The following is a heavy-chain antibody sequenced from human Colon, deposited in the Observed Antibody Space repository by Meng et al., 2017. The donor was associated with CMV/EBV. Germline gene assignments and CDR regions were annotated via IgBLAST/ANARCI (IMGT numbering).Heavy chain of an antibody. V-gene: IGHV3-23*01. Sequence: GESLKISCVASGFSFNKYDMNWVRQAPGKGLEWVSSITGSSTATNYAESVKGRFTVSRDNSKNTLFLQMGSLRAEDAAIYYCAKSRQPYVDAFDVWGHGTVVTVSS. CDR1: GFSFNKYD. J-gene: IGHJ3*01. CDR3: AKSRQPYVDAFDV. D-gene: IGHD3-10*02. CDR2: ITGSSTAT.